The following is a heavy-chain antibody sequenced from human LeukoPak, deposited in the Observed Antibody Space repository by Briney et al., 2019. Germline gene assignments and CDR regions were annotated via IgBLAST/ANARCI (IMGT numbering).Heavy chain of an antibody. Sequence: QPGGSLRLSCAASGFTFSSYEMNWVRQAPGKGLEWVSYISSSGSTIYYADSVKGRFTISRDNAKNSLYLQMNSLRAEDTAVYYCARDADYYDSSGSDYWGQGTLVTVSS. V-gene: IGHV3-48*03. J-gene: IGHJ4*02. CDR2: ISSSGSTI. CDR1: GFTFSSYE. CDR3: ARDADYYDSSGSDY. D-gene: IGHD3-22*01.